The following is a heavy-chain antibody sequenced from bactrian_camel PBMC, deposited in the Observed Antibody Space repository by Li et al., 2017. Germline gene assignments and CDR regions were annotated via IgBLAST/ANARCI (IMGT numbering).Heavy chain of an antibody. J-gene: IGHJ4*01. V-gene: IGHV3S55*01. D-gene: IGHD2*01. CDR2: INSFDIP. Sequence: HVQLVESGGGSVQAGGSLRLSCAFDSYTPANVRMAWFRQAPGKEREGVATINSFDIPYYADYVKGRYTISRGSATLTLEMRSLKSEDSAMYFCAAAPVGRACGDLSPRRYNYWGQGTQVTVS. CDR3: AAAPVGRACGDLSPRRYNY. CDR1: SYTPANVR.